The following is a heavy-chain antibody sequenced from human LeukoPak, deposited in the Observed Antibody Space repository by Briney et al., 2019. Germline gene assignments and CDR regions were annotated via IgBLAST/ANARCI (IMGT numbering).Heavy chain of an antibody. CDR3: TTAAQWYTNSFFAYYYYMDV. V-gene: IGHV3-15*01. D-gene: IGHD6-13*01. J-gene: IGHJ6*03. Sequence: GGSLRLSCAASGIPFSNAWMSWVRQPPGKGLEWVGRIKTKTDAGPPDYAAPVKGRFTISRDDSTNTLYLQMNSLKTEDTAVYYCTTAAQWYTNSFFAYYYYMDVWGKGTTVPVSS. CDR1: GIPFSNAW. CDR2: IKTKTDAGPP.